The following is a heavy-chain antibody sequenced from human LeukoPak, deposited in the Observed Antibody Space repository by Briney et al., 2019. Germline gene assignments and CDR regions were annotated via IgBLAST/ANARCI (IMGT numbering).Heavy chain of an antibody. CDR3: ACDRGMSTYYYDSSGSNGLDY. CDR1: GYTFTGYY. Sequence: GASVKVSCKASGYTFTGYYMHWVRQAPGQGLERMGWINPNSGGTNYAQKFQGRVTMTRDTSISTAYMELSRLRSDDTAVYYCACDRGMSTYYYDSSGSNGLDYWGQGTLATVSS. D-gene: IGHD3-22*01. CDR2: INPNSGGT. J-gene: IGHJ4*02. V-gene: IGHV1-2*02.